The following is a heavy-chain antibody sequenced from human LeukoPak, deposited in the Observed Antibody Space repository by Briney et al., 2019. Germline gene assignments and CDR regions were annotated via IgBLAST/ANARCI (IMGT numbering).Heavy chain of an antibody. CDR2: ISGSGGST. J-gene: IGHJ4*02. Sequence: PGGSLRLSCAASGFTFSSYAMSWVRQAPGKGLEWVSAISGSGGSTYYADSVKGRFPISEDNSKNTPYLQMNKLTAEDTAVYYCAKARGGTTNDSWGQGTLVTVSS. CDR3: AKARGGTTNDS. CDR1: GFTFSSYA. V-gene: IGHV3-23*01. D-gene: IGHD4-23*01.